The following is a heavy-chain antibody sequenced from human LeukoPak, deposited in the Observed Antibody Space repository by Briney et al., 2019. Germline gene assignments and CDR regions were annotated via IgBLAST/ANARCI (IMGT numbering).Heavy chain of an antibody. CDR3: ASLSKGGYDFWSGYFGGAALADEYFQH. Sequence: GGSLRLSCAASGFTVSSNYMSWVRQAPGKGLEWVSVIYSGGSTYYADSVKGRFTISRDNSKNTLYLQMNSLRAEDTAVYYCASLSKGGYDFWSGYFGGAALADEYFQHWGQGTLVTVSS. CDR1: GFTVSSNY. V-gene: IGHV3-53*01. J-gene: IGHJ1*01. CDR2: IYSGGST. D-gene: IGHD3-3*01.